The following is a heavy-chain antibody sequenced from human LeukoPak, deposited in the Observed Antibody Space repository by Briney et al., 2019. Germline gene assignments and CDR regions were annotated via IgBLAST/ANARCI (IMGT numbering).Heavy chain of an antibody. CDR2: ITGSGGST. Sequence: GGSLRLSCAASGFTFSSYAMSWVRQAPGKGLEWVSAITGSGGSTYYADSVKGRFTISRDNSKNTLYLQMNSLRAEDTAVYYCARGGENSGFDYWGQGTLVIVSS. CDR1: GFTFSSYA. J-gene: IGHJ4*02. CDR3: ARGGENSGFDY. D-gene: IGHD6-19*01. V-gene: IGHV3-23*01.